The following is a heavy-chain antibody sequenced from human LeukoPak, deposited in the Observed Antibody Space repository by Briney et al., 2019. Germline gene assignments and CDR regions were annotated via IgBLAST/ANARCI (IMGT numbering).Heavy chain of an antibody. J-gene: IGHJ3*02. D-gene: IGHD2-15*01. V-gene: IGHV4-59*01. Sequence: PSETLSLTCTVSGGSISSYYWSWIRQPPGKGLEWIGYIYYSGSTNYNPSLKSRVTISVDTSKNQFSLKLSSVTAADTAVYYCARWVAQQVVVAARDAFDIWGQGTMVTVSS. CDR1: GGSISSYY. CDR3: ARWVAQQVVVAARDAFDI. CDR2: IYYSGST.